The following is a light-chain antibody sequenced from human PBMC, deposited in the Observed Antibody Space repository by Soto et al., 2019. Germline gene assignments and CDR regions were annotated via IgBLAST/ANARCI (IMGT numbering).Light chain of an antibody. Sequence: EIVMTQSPATLSVSPGERVTLSCRASQSIRNNLVWYQQKSGQAPRLLIYDASTRAAGIPVRVSGSGSGTEFTLTISSLQSEEFAVYFCQQFNAWPLTFGPGTKVEI. CDR3: QQFNAWPLT. CDR2: DAS. J-gene: IGKJ3*01. CDR1: QSIRNN. V-gene: IGKV3-15*01.